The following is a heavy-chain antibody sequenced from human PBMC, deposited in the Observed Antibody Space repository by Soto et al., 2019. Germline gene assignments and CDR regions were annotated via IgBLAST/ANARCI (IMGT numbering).Heavy chain of an antibody. J-gene: IGHJ4*02. D-gene: IGHD2-15*01. CDR2: ITGSGGYT. CDR1: GFTFSSYV. Sequence: GGSLRLSCAASGFTFSSYVMSWVRQAPGKGLEWVSFITGSGGYTSYADSVKGRFTISRDNSKNTLYLQINSLRAEDTAVYYCAKYLVVTQSGFDYWGQGTLVTVSS. CDR3: AKYLVVTQSGFDY. V-gene: IGHV3-23*01.